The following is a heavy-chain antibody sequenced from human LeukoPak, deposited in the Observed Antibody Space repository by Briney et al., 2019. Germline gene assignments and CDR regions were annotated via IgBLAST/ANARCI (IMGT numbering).Heavy chain of an antibody. CDR2: INPDGSTI. J-gene: IGHJ3*01. CDR1: GFSFGNYF. D-gene: IGHD1-26*01. CDR3: TRGLSGTHNAFDL. V-gene: IGHV3-74*01. Sequence: PGGSLRLSCAASGFSFGNYFMHWLRQAPGKGLIWVSRINPDGSTIYYADSVKGRFTISRDNVGSSLYLEMNSLSVEDTALYYCTRGLSGTHNAFDLWGQGTLVTVSS.